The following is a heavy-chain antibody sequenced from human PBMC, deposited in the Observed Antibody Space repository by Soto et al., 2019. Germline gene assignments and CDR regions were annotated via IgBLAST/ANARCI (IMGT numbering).Heavy chain of an antibody. V-gene: IGHV4-30-2*01. J-gene: IGHJ4*02. Sequence: QLQLQESGSGLVKPSQTLSLTCAVSGGSISSGGYSWSWIRQPPGKGLEWIGYIYHSGSTYYNPSLKSRVTISGDRSKNQFSLKLSSVTAADTDVYYCARAGGLGAVAVDYWGQGTLVTVSS. CDR3: ARAGGLGAVAVDY. CDR2: IYHSGST. D-gene: IGHD6-19*01. CDR1: GGSISSGGYS.